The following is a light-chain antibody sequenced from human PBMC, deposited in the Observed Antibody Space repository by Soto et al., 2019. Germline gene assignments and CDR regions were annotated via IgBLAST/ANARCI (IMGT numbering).Light chain of an antibody. J-gene: IGKJ1*01. CDR1: QSISNY. CDR2: AAS. Sequence: DIQMTESASSLSASVGDRVTITCRASQSISNYLNWYQQKPGKAPKLLLYAASSLQSGVPSRFSGSRSETDFTLTISSLQPDDSATYYCQQSFSPLWTFGQGTKVEVK. CDR3: QQSFSPLWT. V-gene: IGKV1-39*01.